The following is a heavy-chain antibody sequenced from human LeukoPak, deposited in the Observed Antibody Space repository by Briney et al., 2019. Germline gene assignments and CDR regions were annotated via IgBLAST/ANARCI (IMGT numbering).Heavy chain of an antibody. J-gene: IGHJ4*02. CDR3: ATHYYDSSGYYYYFDY. Sequence: SVKVSCKASGGTFSSYAISWARQAPGRGLEWMGGIIPIFGTANYAQKFQGRVTITTDESTSTAYMELSSLRSEDTAVYYCATHYYDSSGYYYYFDYWGQGTLVTVSS. D-gene: IGHD3-22*01. V-gene: IGHV1-69*05. CDR2: IIPIFGTA. CDR1: GGTFSSYA.